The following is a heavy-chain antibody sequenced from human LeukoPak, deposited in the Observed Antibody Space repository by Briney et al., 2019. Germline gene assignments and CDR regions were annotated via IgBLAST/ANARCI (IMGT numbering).Heavy chain of an antibody. CDR1: GYTFTGHY. D-gene: IGHD3-3*02. CDR2: INPNRGGT. Sequence: ASVTVSCKASGYTFTGHYMHWVRQAPGQGLEWMGWINPNRGGTNYAQKFQGRVTMTRDTSISTAYMELSRLRSDDTAVYYCARAFHFWSQVAPFDYWGQGTLVTVSS. CDR3: ARAFHFWSQVAPFDY. J-gene: IGHJ4*02. V-gene: IGHV1-2*02.